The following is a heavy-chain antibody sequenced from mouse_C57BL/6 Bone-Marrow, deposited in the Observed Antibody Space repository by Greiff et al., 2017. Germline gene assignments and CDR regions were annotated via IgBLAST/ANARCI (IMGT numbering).Heavy chain of an antibody. CDR3: TAGYLGYWYFDV. V-gene: IGHV6-3*01. CDR2: IRLKSDNYAT. D-gene: IGHD2-3*01. J-gene: IGHJ1*03. Sequence: EVKLVESGGGLVQPGGSMKLSCVASGFTFSNYWMNWVRQSPEKGLEWVAQIRLKSDNYATHYAESVKGRFTISRDDSKSSVYLQMNNLRAEDTGIYYCTAGYLGYWYFDVWGTGTTVTVSS. CDR1: GFTFSNYW.